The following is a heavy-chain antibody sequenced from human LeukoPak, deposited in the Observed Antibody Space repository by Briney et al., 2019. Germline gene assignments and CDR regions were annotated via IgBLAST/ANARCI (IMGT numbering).Heavy chain of an antibody. Sequence: SETLSLTCAVYGGSFSGYYWSWIRQPPGKGLEWIGEINHSGSTNYNPSLKSRVTISVDTSPNQFSLKLSSVTAADTAVYYCARAPRKWWPVKTWGQGTLVTVSS. CDR2: INHSGST. CDR1: GGSFSGYY. J-gene: IGHJ5*02. CDR3: ARAPRKWWPVKT. D-gene: IGHD2-15*01. V-gene: IGHV4-34*01.